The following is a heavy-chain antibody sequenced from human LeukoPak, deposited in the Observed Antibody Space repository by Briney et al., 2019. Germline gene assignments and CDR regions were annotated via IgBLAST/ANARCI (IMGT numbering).Heavy chain of an antibody. D-gene: IGHD3-10*01. CDR1: GGSISSYY. CDR3: ANYGSGSYRFDP. CDR2: IYYSGST. J-gene: IGHJ5*02. V-gene: IGHV4-59*12. Sequence: SETLSLTCTVSGGSISSYYWSWIRQPPGKGLEWIGYIYYSGSTNYNPSPKSRLIISLDTSKNQFSLKLNSVTAADTAVYYCANYGSGSYRFDPWGQGTLVTVSS.